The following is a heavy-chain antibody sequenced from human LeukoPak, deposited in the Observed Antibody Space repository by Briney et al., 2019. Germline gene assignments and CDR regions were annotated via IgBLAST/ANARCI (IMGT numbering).Heavy chain of an antibody. CDR1: GYSFTTYW. V-gene: IGHV5-51*01. J-gene: IGHJ5*02. Sequence: GESLKISCKGSGYSFTTYWIGWVRQMPGKGLEWMGTIYPGDSDTRYSPSFQGQVTISADKSISTAYLQWSSLKASDTAMYYCTRSKQQLVRGAPFDPWGQGTLVTVSS. CDR2: IYPGDSDT. CDR3: TRSKQQLVRGAPFDP. D-gene: IGHD6-13*01.